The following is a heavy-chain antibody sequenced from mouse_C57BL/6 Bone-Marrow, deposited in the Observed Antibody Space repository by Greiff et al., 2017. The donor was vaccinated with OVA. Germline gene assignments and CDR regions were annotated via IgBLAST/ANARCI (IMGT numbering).Heavy chain of an antibody. CDR3: ARYSNYGDYFDY. D-gene: IGHD2-5*01. CDR1: GYSITSDY. CDR2: ISYSGST. J-gene: IGHJ2*01. Sequence: EVKLVESGPGLAKPSQTLSLTCSVTGYSITSDYWNWIRKFPGNKLEYMGYISYSGSTYYNPSLKSRLSITRDTSKNHYYLHVNSVTTEDTATHYCARYSNYGDYFDYWGQGTTLTVSS. V-gene: IGHV3-8*01.